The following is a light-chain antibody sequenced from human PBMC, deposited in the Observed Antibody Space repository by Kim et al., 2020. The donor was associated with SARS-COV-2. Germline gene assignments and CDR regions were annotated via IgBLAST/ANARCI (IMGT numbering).Light chain of an antibody. V-gene: IGLV1-44*01. CDR3: SAWDDTLNVV. CDR2: GDN. J-gene: IGLJ2*01. CDR1: RSNIGYNT. Sequence: PRQRVTISCSGSRSNIGYNTVIWYQQLPGMAPKLLIYGDNQRPSGVPDRFSGSKSGTSASLAISGLQSEDEAEYYCSAWDDTLNVVFGGGTKLTVL.